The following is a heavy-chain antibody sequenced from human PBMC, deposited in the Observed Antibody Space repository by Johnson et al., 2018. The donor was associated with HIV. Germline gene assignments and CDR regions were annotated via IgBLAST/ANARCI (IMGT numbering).Heavy chain of an antibody. CDR3: ARGLSSSSSSWKGAFDI. V-gene: IGHV3-66*01. CDR1: GFTFRDYY. J-gene: IGHJ3*02. D-gene: IGHD6-13*01. Sequence: VQLVESGGDLVKPGGSLRLSCAASGFTFRDYYMSWIRQAPGKGLEWVSVLFSGDTTYYADSVNGRFTISRDNSKNTLYLQMNSLRAEDTAVYYCARGLSSSSSSWKGAFDIWGQGTMVTVSS. CDR2: LFSGDTT.